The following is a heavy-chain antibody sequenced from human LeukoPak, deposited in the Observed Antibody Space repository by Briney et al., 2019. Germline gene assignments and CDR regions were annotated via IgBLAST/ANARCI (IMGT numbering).Heavy chain of an antibody. CDR2: IYPGDSDT. Sequence: GESLKISCKGSGYSFTSYWIGWVRPMPGKGLEWMGIIYPGDSDTRYSPSFQGQVTISADKSISTAYLQWSSLKASDSAMYYCARRVGYCSGGSCYPYFDYWGQGTLVTVSS. CDR3: ARRVGYCSGGSCYPYFDY. V-gene: IGHV5-51*01. D-gene: IGHD2-15*01. J-gene: IGHJ4*02. CDR1: GYSFTSYW.